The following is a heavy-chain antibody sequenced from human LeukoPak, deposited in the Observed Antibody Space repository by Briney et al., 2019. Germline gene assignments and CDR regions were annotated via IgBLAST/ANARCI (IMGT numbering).Heavy chain of an antibody. CDR1: GFTFSDHY. J-gene: IGHJ4*02. D-gene: IGHD5-24*01. CDR2: IRNKPNSYTT. V-gene: IGHV3-72*01. CDR3: ARGSEEMATIGYFDY. Sequence: PGGSLRLSCAASGFTFSDHYMDWVRQAPGKGLEWVGRIRNKPNSYTTEYAASVKGRFTISRDDSKNSLCLQMNSLETEDTAVYYCARGSEEMATIGYFDYWGQGTLVTVSS.